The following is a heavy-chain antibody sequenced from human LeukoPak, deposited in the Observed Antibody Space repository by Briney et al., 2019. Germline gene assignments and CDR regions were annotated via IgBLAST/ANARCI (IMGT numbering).Heavy chain of an antibody. Sequence: GGSLRLSCAASGFTFSSYAMHWVRQAPGKGLEWVAVISYDGSNKYYADSVKGRFTISRGNSKNTLYLQMNSLRAEDTAVYYCARDRFGAFDYWGQGTLVTVSS. V-gene: IGHV3-30-3*01. D-gene: IGHD3-10*01. CDR3: ARDRFGAFDY. CDR2: ISYDGSNK. J-gene: IGHJ4*02. CDR1: GFTFSSYA.